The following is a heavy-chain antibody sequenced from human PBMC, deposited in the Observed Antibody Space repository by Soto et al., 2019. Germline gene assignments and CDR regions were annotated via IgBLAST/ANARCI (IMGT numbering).Heavy chain of an antibody. Sequence: LRLSCAASGFTFSSYAMSWVRQAPGKGLEWVSAISGSGGSTYYADSVKGRFTISRDNSKNTLYLQMNSLRAEDTAVYYCAKTGGASIAAAALAYYFDYWGQGTLVTVS. V-gene: IGHV3-23*01. J-gene: IGHJ4*02. CDR2: ISGSGGST. D-gene: IGHD6-13*01. CDR1: GFTFSSYA. CDR3: AKTGGASIAAAALAYYFDY.